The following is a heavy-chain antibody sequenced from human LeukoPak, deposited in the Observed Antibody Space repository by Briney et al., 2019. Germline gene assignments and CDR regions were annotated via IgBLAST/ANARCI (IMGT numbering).Heavy chain of an antibody. D-gene: IGHD6-13*01. CDR1: GFTFSSYW. J-gene: IGHJ4*02. Sequence: PGGSLRLSCAASGFTFSSYWMNWARQAPGKGLEWVASINHNGNVNYYVDSVKGQFTISRDNAKNSLYLQMSSLRAEDTAIYYCATSTAAAGTDWGQGTLVTVSS. V-gene: IGHV3-7*03. CDR3: ATSTAAAGTD. CDR2: INHNGNVN.